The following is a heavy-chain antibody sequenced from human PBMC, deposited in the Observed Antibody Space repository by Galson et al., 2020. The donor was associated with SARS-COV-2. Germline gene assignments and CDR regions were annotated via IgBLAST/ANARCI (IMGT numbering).Heavy chain of an antibody. CDR3: ARTYSGSYLFYFDY. J-gene: IGHJ4*02. CDR1: GFTFSSYA. V-gene: IGHV3-30-3*01. CDR2: ISYDGSNK. D-gene: IGHD1-26*01. Sequence: GGSLRLSCAASGFTFSSYAMHWVRQAPGKGLEWVAVISYDGSNKYYADSVKGRFTISRDNSKNTLYLQMTSLRAEDTAVYYCARTYSGSYLFYFDYWGQGTLVTVSS.